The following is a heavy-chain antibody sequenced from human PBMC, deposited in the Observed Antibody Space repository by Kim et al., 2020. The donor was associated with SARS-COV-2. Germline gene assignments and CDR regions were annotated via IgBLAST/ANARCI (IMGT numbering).Heavy chain of an antibody. D-gene: IGHD2-15*01. Sequence: YAASVKGRFTISRDDSKNTAYLQMNSLKTEDTAVYYCTRLPCSGGSCYYYWGQGTLVTVSS. J-gene: IGHJ4*02. V-gene: IGHV3-73*01. CDR3: TRLPCSGGSCYYY.